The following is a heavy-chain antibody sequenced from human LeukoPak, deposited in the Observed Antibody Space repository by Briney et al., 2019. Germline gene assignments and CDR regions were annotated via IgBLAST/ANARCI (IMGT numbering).Heavy chain of an antibody. V-gene: IGHV1-69*13. CDR3: ARASKQLVDFDY. D-gene: IGHD6-13*01. CDR2: IIPIFGTA. CDR1: GGTFSSYA. J-gene: IGHJ4*02. Sequence: GASVKVSCKASGGTFSSYAISWVRQAPGQGLEWMGGIIPIFGTANYAQKFQGRVTITADESTSTAYMELSSLRSEDTSVYYCARASKQLVDFDYWGQGTLVTVSS.